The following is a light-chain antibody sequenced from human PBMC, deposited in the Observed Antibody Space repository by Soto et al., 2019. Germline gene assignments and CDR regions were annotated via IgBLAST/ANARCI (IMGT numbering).Light chain of an antibody. V-gene: IGKV3-11*01. Sequence: VFTQSPATLSLSPGDRATLTCRSSQSVNNFLAWYRQKPGQTPRLLIYDASKRATGMPGRLSGSGSGTDFTLTISSLEPEDFAIYYCQKRGNWPHFGQGTRLEIK. CDR3: QKRGNWPH. CDR1: QSVNNF. CDR2: DAS. J-gene: IGKJ5*01.